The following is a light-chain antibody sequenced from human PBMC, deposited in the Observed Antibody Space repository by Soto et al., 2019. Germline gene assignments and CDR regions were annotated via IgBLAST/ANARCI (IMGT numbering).Light chain of an antibody. V-gene: IGKV1-27*01. Sequence: DIQMTQSPSSLSASLGDRVTITCRASQGIGNYLAWYQLQPGKVPKLLIYAASTLQSGVTSRFSGSGSGTDFTLNIGSLQPEDVATYFCQKYNSAPRTFGQGTKVEI. CDR1: QGIGNY. J-gene: IGKJ1*01. CDR2: AAS. CDR3: QKYNSAPRT.